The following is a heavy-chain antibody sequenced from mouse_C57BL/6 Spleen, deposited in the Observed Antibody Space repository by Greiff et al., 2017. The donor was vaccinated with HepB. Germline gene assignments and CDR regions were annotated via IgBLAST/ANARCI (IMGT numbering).Heavy chain of an antibody. Sequence: VQLQQSGPELVKPGASVKISCKASGYAFSSSWMNWVKQRPGKGLEWIGRIYPGDGDTNYNGKFKGKATLTADKSSSTAYMQLSSLTSEDSAVYFFARGLPYFDYWGQGTTLTVSS. V-gene: IGHV1-82*01. CDR2: IYPGDGDT. CDR1: GYAFSSSW. J-gene: IGHJ2*01. CDR3: ARGLPYFDY. D-gene: IGHD2-2*01.